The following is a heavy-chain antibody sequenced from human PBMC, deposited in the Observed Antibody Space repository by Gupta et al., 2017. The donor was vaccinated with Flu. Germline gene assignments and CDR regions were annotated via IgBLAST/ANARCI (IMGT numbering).Heavy chain of an antibody. Sequence: EVQLLESGGGLVQPGGSLRLSCAASGFTFSSYAMSWVRQAPGKGLEWVSAISGSGGSTYYADSVKGRFTISRDNSKNTLYLQMNSLRAEDTAVYYCAKGRSARGYSYGHFYYWGQGTLVTVSS. J-gene: IGHJ4*02. CDR2: ISGSGGST. CDR3: AKGRSARGYSYGHFYY. CDR1: GFTFSSYA. V-gene: IGHV3-23*01. D-gene: IGHD5-18*01.